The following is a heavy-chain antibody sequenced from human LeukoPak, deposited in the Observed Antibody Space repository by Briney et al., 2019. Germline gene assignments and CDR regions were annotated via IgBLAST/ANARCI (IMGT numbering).Heavy chain of an antibody. Sequence: GGSLRLSCAASGFKFDDYGMSWVSQAPGKGLEWVSGISWNGGNTGYADSVKGRFTISRDNAKNSLFLQVNSLRADDTAFYYCAREGIYCVNGVCYLDYWGQGTLVTVSS. D-gene: IGHD2-8*01. CDR3: AREGIYCVNGVCYLDY. CDR2: ISWNGGNT. V-gene: IGHV3-20*04. CDR1: GFKFDDYG. J-gene: IGHJ4*02.